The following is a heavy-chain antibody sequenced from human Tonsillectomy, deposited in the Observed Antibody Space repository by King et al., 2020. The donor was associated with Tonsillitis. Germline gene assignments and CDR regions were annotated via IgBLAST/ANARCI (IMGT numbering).Heavy chain of an antibody. D-gene: IGHD4-17*01. CDR3: AAGVTLAPDYGDYLMGSHNFYAMDV. V-gene: IGHV1-58*01. CDR2: IVVGSGNT. Sequence: QLVQSGPEVKKPGPSVKVSCKASGFTFSNSAVQWVRQARGQRLEWIGWIVVGSGNTNSAQKFQERVTITRDMSTSTAYMELSSLRSEDMAVYYCAAGVTLAPDYGDYLMGSHNFYAMDVWGQGTTVTVSS. J-gene: IGHJ6*02. CDR1: GFTFSNSA.